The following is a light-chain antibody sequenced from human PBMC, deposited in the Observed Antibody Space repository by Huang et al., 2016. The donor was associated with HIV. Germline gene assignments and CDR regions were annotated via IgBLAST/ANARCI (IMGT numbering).Light chain of an antibody. V-gene: IGKV3-20*01. Sequence: EFVLTQSPDTLSLSPGEGATLSCRASQSVSNYLAWYQQKPGQAPRILIYDASSRATGIPDRFSGSGSGTDFTLTISRLEPEDFAVYYCQQYHSSPWTFGQGTRVEIK. J-gene: IGKJ1*01. CDR3: QQYHSSPWT. CDR1: QSVSNY. CDR2: DAS.